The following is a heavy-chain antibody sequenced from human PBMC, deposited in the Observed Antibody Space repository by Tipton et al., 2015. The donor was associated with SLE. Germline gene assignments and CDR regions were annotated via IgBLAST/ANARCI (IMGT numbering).Heavy chain of an antibody. CDR3: ARVGSSYMDV. J-gene: IGHJ6*03. D-gene: IGHD1-26*01. CDR1: GGSISSYY. CDR2: IYYSGST. Sequence: LRLSCTVSGGSISSYYWSWIRQPPGKGLECIGHIYYSGSTNYNPSLKSRVTISVDTSKNQFSLKLSSVTAADTAVYYCARVGSSYMDVWGKGTTVNASS. V-gene: IGHV4-59*01.